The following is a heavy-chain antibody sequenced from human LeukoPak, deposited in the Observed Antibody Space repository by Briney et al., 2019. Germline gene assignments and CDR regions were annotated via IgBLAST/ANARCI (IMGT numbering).Heavy chain of an antibody. D-gene: IGHD3-16*01. CDR3: AKGGLRGGTYNDDF. CDR2: ISGSGGNT. J-gene: IGHJ4*02. Sequence: PGGTLRLSCEASGFSFSIYGMSWVRQAPGKGLEWVSGISGSGGNTYYAEALTGRFTVSRDNSKNTLYLQMNSLGAEDTALYYCAKGGLRGGTYNDDFWGQGTLVTVSS. V-gene: IGHV3-23*01. CDR1: GFSFSIYG.